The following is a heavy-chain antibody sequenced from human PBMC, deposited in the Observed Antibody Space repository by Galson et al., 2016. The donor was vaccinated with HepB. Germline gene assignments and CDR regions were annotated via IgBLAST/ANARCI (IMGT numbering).Heavy chain of an antibody. CDR2: IFYSGIT. CDR3: ARSFNYHDSTSFDY. J-gene: IGHJ4*02. D-gene: IGHD3-22*01. Sequence: SETLSLTCTVSGGSISSYYWSWIRQPPGKGLDWLGYIFYSGITNYNPPLKGRVTISVDTSKNQFSLKLSSVTAADTAVYYCARSFNYHDSTSFDYWGQGTLVTVSS. CDR1: GGSISSYY. V-gene: IGHV4-59*01.